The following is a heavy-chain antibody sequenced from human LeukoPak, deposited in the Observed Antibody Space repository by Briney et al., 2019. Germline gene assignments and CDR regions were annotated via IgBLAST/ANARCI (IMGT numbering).Heavy chain of an antibody. Sequence: NPSETLSLTCNVSGGSISSSKEYWGWIRQPPGKGLEWIGSIYYSGSTYYNPSLKSRVTISVDTSKNQFSLKLSSVTAADTAVYYCARQGSIWWYAWYFDLWGRGTLVTVSS. CDR1: GGSISSSKEY. V-gene: IGHV4-39*01. D-gene: IGHD2-15*01. CDR3: ARQGSIWWYAWYFDL. CDR2: IYYSGST. J-gene: IGHJ2*01.